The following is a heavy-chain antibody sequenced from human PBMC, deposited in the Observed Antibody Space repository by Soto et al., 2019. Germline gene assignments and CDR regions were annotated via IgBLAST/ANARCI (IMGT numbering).Heavy chain of an antibody. CDR3: ARARARNDVWFDP. Sequence: EVQLVESGGGLVQPGGSLRLSCAASGFTFSSYWMSWVRQAPGKGLEWVANIKQDGSEKYYVDSVKGRFTISRDNAKNSLYLQMNSLRAEDTAVYYCARARARNDVWFDPWGQGTLVTVSS. V-gene: IGHV3-7*01. D-gene: IGHD1-1*01. J-gene: IGHJ5*02. CDR1: GFTFSSYW. CDR2: IKQDGSEK.